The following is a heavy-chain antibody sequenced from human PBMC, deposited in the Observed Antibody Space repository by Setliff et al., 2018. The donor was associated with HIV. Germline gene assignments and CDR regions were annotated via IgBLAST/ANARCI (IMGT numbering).Heavy chain of an antibody. V-gene: IGHV4-34*01. D-gene: IGHD5-18*01. CDR3: SNWNTTIDADS. Sequence: SETLSLTCAVYGGSVSGHYWGWFRQPPGKGLEWIGEITPSGATNYLPSLKSRVTMSLDTSKNQFSLKLTSVAAADTALYYCSNWNTTIDADSWGQGTLVTVSS. J-gene: IGHJ4*02. CDR1: GGSVSGHY. CDR2: ITPSGAT.